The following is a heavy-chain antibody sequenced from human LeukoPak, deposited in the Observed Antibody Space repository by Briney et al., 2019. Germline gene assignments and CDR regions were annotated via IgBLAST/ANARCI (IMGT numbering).Heavy chain of an antibody. Sequence: SETLSLTCNVSGGSISSHYWSWLRQPPGKGLEWIGYIYYSGRANYNPSLKSRVTISVDTSKNQFSLKLSSVTAADTAVYYCARATYDFWSGQLDYWGQGTLVTVSS. CDR3: ARATYDFWSGQLDY. V-gene: IGHV4-59*11. CDR2: IYYSGRA. CDR1: GGSISSHY. J-gene: IGHJ4*02. D-gene: IGHD3-3*01.